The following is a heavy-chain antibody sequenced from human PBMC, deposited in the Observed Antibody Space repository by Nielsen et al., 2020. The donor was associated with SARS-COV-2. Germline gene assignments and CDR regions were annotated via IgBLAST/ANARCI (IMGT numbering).Heavy chain of an antibody. Sequence: GGSLRLSCAASGFTFSSYAMHWVRQAPGKGLEYVSAISSNGGSTYYANSVKGRFTISRDNSKNTLYLQMGSLRAEGMAVYYCARDLKGYNTEFGYWGQGTLVTVSS. J-gene: IGHJ4*02. V-gene: IGHV3-64*01. D-gene: IGHD5-24*01. CDR1: GFTFSSYA. CDR2: ISSNGGST. CDR3: ARDLKGYNTEFGY.